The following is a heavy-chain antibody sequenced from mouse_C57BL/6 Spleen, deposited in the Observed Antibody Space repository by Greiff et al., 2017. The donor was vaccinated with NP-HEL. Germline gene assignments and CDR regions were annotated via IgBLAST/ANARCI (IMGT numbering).Heavy chain of an antibody. CDR3: ALKLYWYFDV. J-gene: IGHJ1*03. V-gene: IGHV1-69*01. Sequence: QVQLQQPGAELVMPGASVKLSCKASGYTFTSYWMHWVKQRPGQGLEWIGEIDPSDSYTNYNQKFKGKSTLTVDKSSSTAYMQLSSLTSEDSAVSYCALKLYWYFDVWGTATTVTVSS. CDR2: IDPSDSYT. D-gene: IGHD1-3*01. CDR1: GYTFTSYW.